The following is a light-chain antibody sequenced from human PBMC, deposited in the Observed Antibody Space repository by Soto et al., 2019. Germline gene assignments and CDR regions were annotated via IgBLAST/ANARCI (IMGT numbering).Light chain of an antibody. V-gene: IGKV1-5*03. CDR1: QSISSW. J-gene: IGKJ4*01. Sequence: DIQMTQSPSTLSACVGDRVTITCRASQSISSWLAWYQQKPGKAPKLLISKASSLQSGVPSRFSGSGSGTEFTLTISSLQPDDFATYYCQQYTCFVTFGGGTKVEI. CDR3: QQYTCFVT. CDR2: KAS.